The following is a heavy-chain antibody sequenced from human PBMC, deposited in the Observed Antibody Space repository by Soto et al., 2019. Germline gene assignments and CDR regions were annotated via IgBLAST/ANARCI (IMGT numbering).Heavy chain of an antibody. J-gene: IGHJ5*02. Sequence: QVQLVESGGGVVQPGRSLRLSCAASGFTFSSYGMHWVRQAPGKGLEWVAIIWYDGSDQYYADSVKGRFTISRDNSKNTVYLQLNSLRAEDTAVYYCVRQNSGNWLDPGGHGALVTVSS. CDR3: VRQNSGNWLDP. D-gene: IGHD3-10*01. CDR1: GFTFSSYG. V-gene: IGHV3-33*01. CDR2: IWYDGSDQ.